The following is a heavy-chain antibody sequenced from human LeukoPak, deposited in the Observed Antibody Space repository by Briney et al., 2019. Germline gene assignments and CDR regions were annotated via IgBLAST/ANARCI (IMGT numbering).Heavy chain of an antibody. CDR3: ARGPNYASGSYDNEVFDY. CDR1: GYTFTSYG. J-gene: IGHJ4*02. Sequence: ASVKVSCKASGYTFTSYGISWVRQAPGQGLEWMGWISAYNGNTNYAQKLQGRVTMTTDTSTSTAYMELRSLRSDDTAVYYCARGPNYASGSYDNEVFDYWGQGTLVTVSS. D-gene: IGHD3-10*01. V-gene: IGHV1-18*01. CDR2: ISAYNGNT.